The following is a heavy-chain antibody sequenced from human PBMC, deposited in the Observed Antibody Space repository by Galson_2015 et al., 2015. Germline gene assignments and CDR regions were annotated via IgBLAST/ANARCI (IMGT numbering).Heavy chain of an antibody. Sequence: SLRLSCAASGFTFSNAWMSWVRQAPGKGLEWVGRIKSKTDGGTTDYAAPVKGRFTISRDDSKNTLYLQMNSLKTEDTAVYYCTTDYGSGSGKQKYYWGQGTLVTVSS. D-gene: IGHD3-10*01. CDR1: GFTFSNAW. V-gene: IGHV3-15*01. J-gene: IGHJ4*02. CDR2: IKSKTDGGTT. CDR3: TTDYGSGSGKQKYY.